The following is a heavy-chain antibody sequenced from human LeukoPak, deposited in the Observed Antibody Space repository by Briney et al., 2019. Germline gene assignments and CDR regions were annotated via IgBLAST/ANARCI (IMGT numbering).Heavy chain of an antibody. V-gene: IGHV3-48*03. CDR2: ISNFGDII. Sequence: GGSLRLSCAASGFTFSNYEMNWVRKAPGKGLEWISHISNFGDIIHYADSVEGRFTISRDNAKNSLYLQMVSLRAEDTAVYYCAKDATAVVGTVYMDVWGKGTTVTISS. CDR3: AKDATAVVGTVYMDV. J-gene: IGHJ6*03. D-gene: IGHD6-13*01. CDR1: GFTFSNYE.